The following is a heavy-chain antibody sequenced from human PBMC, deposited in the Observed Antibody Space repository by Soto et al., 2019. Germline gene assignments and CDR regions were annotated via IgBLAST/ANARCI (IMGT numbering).Heavy chain of an antibody. CDR3: ARDADYGGSRGGMDV. J-gene: IGHJ6*02. D-gene: IGHD4-17*01. CDR2: IYYSGIT. Sequence: QVRLEESGPGLVKPSETLSLICSVSGGSVNNADYFWSWIRHHPEHGLEWIGYIYYSGITRYNPSLKSRATLSIDTSKNQFSLRLNSVTVADTAVYFCARDADYGGSRGGMDVWGRGTTVTVSS. CDR1: GGSVNNADYF. V-gene: IGHV4-31*03.